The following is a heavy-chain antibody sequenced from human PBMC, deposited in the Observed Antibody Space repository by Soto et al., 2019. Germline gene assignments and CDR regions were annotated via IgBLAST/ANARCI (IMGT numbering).Heavy chain of an antibody. CDR1: GGTFSSYA. V-gene: IGHV1-69*13. CDR2: IIPIFGTA. CDR3: ARSGQLARYYFDY. J-gene: IGHJ4*02. D-gene: IGHD6-6*01. Sequence: SVKVSCKGSGGTFSSYAISWVRQAPGQGLEWMGGIIPIFGTANYAQKFQGRVTITADESTSTAYMELSSLRSEDTAVYYCARSGQLARYYFDYWGQGTLVTVSS.